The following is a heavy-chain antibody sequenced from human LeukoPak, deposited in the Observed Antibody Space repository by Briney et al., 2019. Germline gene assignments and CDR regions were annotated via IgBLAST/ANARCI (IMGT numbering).Heavy chain of an antibody. D-gene: IGHD3-10*01. CDR3: ARGYYDGSGTLGPFDP. Sequence: QSGGSLRLSCAPSGLSFSIYEMNWVRQAPGKGLEWVSYISSSGSRIYNADSVKGRFTISRENAKNSLYLQMNSLRAEDTAVYYCARGYYDGSGTLGPFDPWGQGTLVTVSS. CDR1: GLSFSIYE. CDR2: ISSSGSRI. V-gene: IGHV3-48*03. J-gene: IGHJ5*02.